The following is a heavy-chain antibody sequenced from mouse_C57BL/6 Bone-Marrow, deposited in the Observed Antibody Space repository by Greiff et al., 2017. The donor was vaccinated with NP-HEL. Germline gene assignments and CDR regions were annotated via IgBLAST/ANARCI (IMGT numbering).Heavy chain of an antibody. D-gene: IGHD4-1*01. Sequence: VQLQESGAELVRPGASVTLSCKASGYTFTDYEMHWVKQTPVHGLEWIGAIDPDTGGTAYNQKFKGKAILTADKSSSTAYMELRSLTSEDSAVYYCTGGPGTRGDCWGKGTTVTVSS. J-gene: IGHJ1*03. CDR2: IDPDTGGT. CDR3: TGGPGTRGDC. V-gene: IGHV1-15*01. CDR1: GYTFTDYE.